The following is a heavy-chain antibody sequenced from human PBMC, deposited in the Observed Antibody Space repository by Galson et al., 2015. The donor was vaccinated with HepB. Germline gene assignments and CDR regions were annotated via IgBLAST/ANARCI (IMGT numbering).Heavy chain of an antibody. V-gene: IGHV7-4-1*02. J-gene: IGHJ5*02. D-gene: IGHD3-22*01. CDR3: AGEYYFDTSGYYRPNLGFDP. CDR2: IKTNTGNP. Sequence: SVKVSCKASGYTFSVYAMNWVRQAPGQGLEWMGWIKTNTGNPTYAQGFTGRFVFSLDTSVSTAFLQISSLKPEDTAVYYCAGEYYFDTSGYYRPNLGFDPWGQGTLVTVSS. CDR1: GYTFSVYA.